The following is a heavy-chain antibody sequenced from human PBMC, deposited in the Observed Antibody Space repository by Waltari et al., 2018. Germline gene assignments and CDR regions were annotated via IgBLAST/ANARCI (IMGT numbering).Heavy chain of an antibody. J-gene: IGHJ4*02. CDR2: IESDESRT. D-gene: IGHD7-27*01. V-gene: IGHV3-74*03. CDR3: VRDEPGDGLDY. CDR1: AFPFSRYW. Sequence: EVQLVESGGALVQPGGSLRLSCATSAFPFSRYWMHWVRKAPGKGLMWVSHIESDESRTTYADSVKGRFTISRDNAKNTVYLQMNNLRDEDTAVYYCVRDEPGDGLDYWGQGTLVTVSS.